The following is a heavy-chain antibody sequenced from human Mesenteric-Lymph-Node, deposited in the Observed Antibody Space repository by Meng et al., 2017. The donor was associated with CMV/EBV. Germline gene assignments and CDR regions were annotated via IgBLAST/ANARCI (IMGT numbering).Heavy chain of an antibody. CDR3: ARGPTSG. D-gene: IGHD3-10*01. V-gene: IGHV3-21*01. CDR2: ITSSGSHT. J-gene: IGHJ4*02. CDR1: GFTFSSYW. Sequence: GGSLRLSCAASGFTFSSYWMHWVRQAPGKGLEWVSSITSSGSHTYYGDSVKGRFSISRDNTKNSLYLQMSSLRAEDTAVYYCARGPTSGWGQGTLVTVSS.